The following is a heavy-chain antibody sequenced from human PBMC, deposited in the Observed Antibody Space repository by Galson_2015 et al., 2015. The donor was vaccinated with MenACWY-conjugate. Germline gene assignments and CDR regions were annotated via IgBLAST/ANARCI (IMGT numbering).Heavy chain of an antibody. J-gene: IGHJ3*02. CDR1: GFSLSTYEMC. D-gene: IGHD3-22*01. CDR2: NDWRDNK. Sequence: PALVKPTQTLTLTCTFSGFSLSTYEMCIYWVRQPPGKALEWLARNDWRDNKNYTTSLKTRLTISKDTSTNQVVLTMTNVDPVDTATYYCARMHIVLDATDAFDIWGQGTMVTVSS. V-gene: IGHV2-70*11. CDR3: ARMHIVLDATDAFDI.